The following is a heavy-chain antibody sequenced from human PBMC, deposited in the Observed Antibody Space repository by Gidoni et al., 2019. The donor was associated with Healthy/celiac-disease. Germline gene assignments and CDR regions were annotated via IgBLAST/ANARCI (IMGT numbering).Heavy chain of an antibody. D-gene: IGHD2-2*01. Sequence: QVQLVQSGAEVKKPGSSVTVSCKASGGTFRSYAISWVRQAPGQGLEWMGGIIPIFGTANYAQKFQGRVTITADESTSTAYMELSSLRSEDTAVYYCAKGEDIVVVPAAYYFDYWGQGTLVTVSS. V-gene: IGHV1-69*01. CDR2: IIPIFGTA. J-gene: IGHJ4*02. CDR1: GGTFRSYA. CDR3: AKGEDIVVVPAAYYFDY.